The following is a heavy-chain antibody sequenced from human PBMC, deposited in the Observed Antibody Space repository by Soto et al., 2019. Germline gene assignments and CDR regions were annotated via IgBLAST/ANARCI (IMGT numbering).Heavy chain of an antibody. J-gene: IGHJ6*02. CDR3: ARGTRGYNYGPYGPRLGHYFDV. D-gene: IGHD5-18*01. V-gene: IGHV4-34*01. CDR1: GGSLNCYY. CDR2: INHSGST. Sequence: PSETLSLTCGVYGGSLNCYYWSWIRQPPGRGLEWIGEINHSGSTNYNPSLKSRVTISVDTSKNQFSLSLSSVTAADTTVYYCARGTRGYNYGPYGPRLGHYFDVWGQGTTVTVSS.